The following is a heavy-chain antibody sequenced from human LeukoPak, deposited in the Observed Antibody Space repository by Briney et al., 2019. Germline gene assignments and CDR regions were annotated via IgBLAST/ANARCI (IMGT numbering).Heavy chain of an antibody. Sequence: PSETLSLTCTVSGGSISSSSYYWGWIRQPPGKGLEWIGSIYYSGSTYYNPSLKSRVTISVDTSKNQFSLKLSSVTAADTAVYYCARQFERFGGDWFDPWGQGTLVTVSS. CDR3: ARQFERFGGDWFDP. D-gene: IGHD3-10*01. CDR1: GGSISSSSYY. CDR2: IYYSGST. J-gene: IGHJ5*02. V-gene: IGHV4-39*01.